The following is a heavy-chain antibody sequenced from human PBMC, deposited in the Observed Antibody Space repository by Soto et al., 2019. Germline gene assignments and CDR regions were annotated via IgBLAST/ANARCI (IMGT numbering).Heavy chain of an antibody. CDR2: ISYHGVDK. Sequence: GGSLRLSCVASGFTFSDYGMHWVRQAPGKGLEWVSIISYHGVDKFYADSVKGRFTISRDDSKNTLFLQMNNLRPEDTAVYYCAIRASYYDSSGYFDYWGQGTLVTVSS. J-gene: IGHJ4*02. CDR1: GFTFSDYG. CDR3: AIRASYYDSSGYFDY. D-gene: IGHD3-22*01. V-gene: IGHV3-30*03.